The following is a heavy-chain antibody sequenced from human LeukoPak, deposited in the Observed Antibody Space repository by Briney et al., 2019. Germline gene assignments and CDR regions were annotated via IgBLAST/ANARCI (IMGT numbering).Heavy chain of an antibody. J-gene: IGHJ4*02. CDR1: GFTVSDNY. V-gene: IGHV3-23*01. Sequence: PGWSLRLSCAASGFTVSDNYMTWVRQAPGKGLEWVSAITGSGGSTYYADSVKGRFTISRDNSKDTLYVQMNSLRAEDTAVYYCAKGSSSSRPYYFDYWGQGTLVTVSS. CDR3: AKGSSSSRPYYFDY. D-gene: IGHD6-6*01. CDR2: ITGSGGST.